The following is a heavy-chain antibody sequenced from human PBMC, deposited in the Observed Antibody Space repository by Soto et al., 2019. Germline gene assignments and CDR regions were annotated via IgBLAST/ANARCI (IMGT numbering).Heavy chain of an antibody. CDR2: IYYSGST. CDR1: GGSISSYY. J-gene: IGHJ6*03. CDR3: ARHSGPLIAPMEV. Sequence: SSETLSLTCTVSGGSISSYYWSWIRQPPGKGLEWIGYIYYSGSTNYNPSLKSRVTISVDTSKNQFSLKLSSVTAADTAVYYCARHSGPLIAPMEVWGKGTTVTVSS. D-gene: IGHD3-16*01. V-gene: IGHV4-59*08.